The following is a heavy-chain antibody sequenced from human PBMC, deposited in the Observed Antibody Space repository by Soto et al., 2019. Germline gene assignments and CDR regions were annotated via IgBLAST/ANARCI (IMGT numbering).Heavy chain of an antibody. D-gene: IGHD3-3*01. V-gene: IGHV2-5*02. CDR2: IYWDDDK. CDR1: GFSLTTSGVG. Sequence: QITLNESGPTVVRPTETLTLTCRFSGFSLTTSGVGVGWIRQSPGKAPEWLALIYWDDDKRYSASMNSRHTITKDTSKNQVVLTVSDLDPTDTATYYCAHRVLRTVFGLVTTTAIYFDFWGQGTPVAVSS. CDR3: AHRVLRTVFGLVTTTAIYFDF. J-gene: IGHJ4*02.